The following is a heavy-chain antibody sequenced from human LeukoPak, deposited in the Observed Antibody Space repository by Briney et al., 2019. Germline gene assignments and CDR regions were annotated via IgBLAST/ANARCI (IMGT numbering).Heavy chain of an antibody. D-gene: IGHD3-22*01. V-gene: IGHV3-7*01. CDR3: ARRITMITDHWFDP. Sequence: GSLRLSCAASGFTFSSYWMSWVRQAPGKGLEGVANIKQDGSEKYYVDSVKGRFTISRDNAKNSLYLQMNSLRAEDTAVYYCARRITMITDHWFDPWGQGTLVTVSS. CDR1: GFTFSSYW. J-gene: IGHJ5*02. CDR2: IKQDGSEK.